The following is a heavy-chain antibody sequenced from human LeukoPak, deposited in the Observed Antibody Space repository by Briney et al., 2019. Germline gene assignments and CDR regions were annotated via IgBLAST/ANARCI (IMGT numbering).Heavy chain of an antibody. Sequence: ASVKASCKASGYTFTGYYMHWVRQAPGQGLEWMGWINPNSGGTNYAQKFQGRVTMTRDTSISTAYMELSRLRSDDTAVYYCARDRGKPYGSGSYYPGDAGYWGQGTLVTVSS. D-gene: IGHD3-10*01. V-gene: IGHV1-2*02. J-gene: IGHJ4*02. CDR1: GYTFTGYY. CDR3: ARDRGKPYGSGSYYPGDAGY. CDR2: INPNSGGT.